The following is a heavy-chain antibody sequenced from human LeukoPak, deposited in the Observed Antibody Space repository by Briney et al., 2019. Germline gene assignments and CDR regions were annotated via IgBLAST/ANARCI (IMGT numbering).Heavy chain of an antibody. D-gene: IGHD4-17*01. CDR1: GYSFTSYW. V-gene: IGHV5-51*01. CDR2: IYPGDSDT. J-gene: IGHJ5*02. CDR3: ARGGGVDYGDYGGENWFDP. Sequence: GESLKISCKGSGYSFTSYWIGWVRQMPGKGLEWMGIIYPGDSDTRYSPSFQGQVTISADKSISTAYLQWSSLKASDTAMYYCARGGGVDYGDYGGENWFDPWGQGTLVTVSS.